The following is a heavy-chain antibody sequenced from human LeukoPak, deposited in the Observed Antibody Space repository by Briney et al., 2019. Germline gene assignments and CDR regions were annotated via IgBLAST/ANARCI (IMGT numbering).Heavy chain of an antibody. CDR3: ARELGIAARLVGYAFDI. CDR2: INPNSGGT. Sequence: ASVKVSCKASGYTFTGYYMHWVRQAPGQGLEWMGWINPNSGGTNYAQKFQGRVTMTRDTSISTAYMEPSRLRSDDTAVYYCARELGIAARLVGYAFDIWGQGTMVTVSS. D-gene: IGHD6-6*01. V-gene: IGHV1-2*02. J-gene: IGHJ3*02. CDR1: GYTFTGYY.